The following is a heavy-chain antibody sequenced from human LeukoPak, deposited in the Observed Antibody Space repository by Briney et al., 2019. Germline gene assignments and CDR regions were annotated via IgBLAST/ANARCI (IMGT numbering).Heavy chain of an antibody. CDR3: AKGLDVLRFLEWFNWFDP. V-gene: IGHV3-23*01. CDR2: ISGSCGST. CDR1: GFTFSSYA. Sequence: GGSLRLSCAASGFTFSSYAMGWVRQAPGKGLEGVSAISGSCGSTYYADAVKGRFTISRDNSKNTLYLQMNSLRAEDTAVYYCAKGLDVLRFLEWFNWFDPWGQGTMVTVSS. D-gene: IGHD3-3*01. J-gene: IGHJ5*02.